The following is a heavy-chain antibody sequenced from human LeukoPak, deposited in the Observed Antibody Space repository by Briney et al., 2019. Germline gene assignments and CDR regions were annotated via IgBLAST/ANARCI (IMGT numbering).Heavy chain of an antibody. Sequence: GGSLRLSCAASGXTFSSYEMNWVRQAPGKGLEWVLYISSSGSTIYYADSVKGRFTISRDNAKNSLYLQMNSLRAEDTAVYYCARDYDSSGYYDPHWGQGTLVTVSS. CDR1: GXTFSSYE. V-gene: IGHV3-48*03. J-gene: IGHJ4*02. CDR3: ARDYDSSGYYDPH. D-gene: IGHD3-22*01. CDR2: ISSSGSTI.